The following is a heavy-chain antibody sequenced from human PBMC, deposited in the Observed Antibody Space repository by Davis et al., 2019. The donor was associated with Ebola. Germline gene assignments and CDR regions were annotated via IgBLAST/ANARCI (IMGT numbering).Heavy chain of an antibody. CDR2: ISQRGSS. V-gene: IGHV4-34*01. CDR1: GGSFSGYY. D-gene: IGHD6-13*01. J-gene: IGHJ5*01. CDR3: ARDFSHWYGGSRYDS. Sequence: GSLRLSCAVYGGSFSGYYWSWIRQPPGKGLEWIGVISQRGSSYHSPSLKSRVTMSVDTSRNQLSLNLKSVTAADTAVYYCARDFSHWYGGSRYDSWGQGTLVTVSS.